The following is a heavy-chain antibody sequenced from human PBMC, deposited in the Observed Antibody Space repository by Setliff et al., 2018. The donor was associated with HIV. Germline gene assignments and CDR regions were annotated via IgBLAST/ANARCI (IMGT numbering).Heavy chain of an antibody. V-gene: IGHV3-9*01. Sequence: GGSLRLSCAASGFTFDDYAMHWVRLTPGKGLEWVSGINWNSDNIGYAGSVKGRFTISRDNAKNSLHLQMNSLRAEDTAVYYCAKSSWWEPRAYWGQGTLVTVSS. CDR3: AKSSWWEPRAY. CDR1: GFTFDDYA. D-gene: IGHD2-15*01. CDR2: INWNSDNI. J-gene: IGHJ4*02.